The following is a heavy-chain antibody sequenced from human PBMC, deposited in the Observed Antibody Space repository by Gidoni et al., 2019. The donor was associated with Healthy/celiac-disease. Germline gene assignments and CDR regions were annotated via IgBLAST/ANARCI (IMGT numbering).Heavy chain of an antibody. D-gene: IGHD1-20*01. V-gene: IGHV3-30*18. CDR2: IADDGSNK. CDR3: AKDRYNWNQGLDY. Sequence: QVQLVASGGGVVQPGRSLRLSCAASGFTFSSYGMHWVRQAPGKGLEWVAVIADDGSNKYYAESVKGRFTISRDNSKNTLYLQMNSLRAEDTAVYYCAKDRYNWNQGLDYWGQGTLVTVSS. J-gene: IGHJ4*02. CDR1: GFTFSSYG.